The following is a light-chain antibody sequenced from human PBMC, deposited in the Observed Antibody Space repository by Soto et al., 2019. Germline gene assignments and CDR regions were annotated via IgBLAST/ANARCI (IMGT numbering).Light chain of an antibody. Sequence: DIQMTQSPSILSASVGDRVTITCRASQSISSWLAWYQQKPGKAPNLLINKASHLESGVTSRFSGSGYGTQFTRTISSLQPGDYATYYCKQYNSXSNTCGKGTKV. CDR3: KQYNSXSNT. V-gene: IGKV1-5*03. CDR1: QSISSW. J-gene: IGKJ2*01. CDR2: KAS.